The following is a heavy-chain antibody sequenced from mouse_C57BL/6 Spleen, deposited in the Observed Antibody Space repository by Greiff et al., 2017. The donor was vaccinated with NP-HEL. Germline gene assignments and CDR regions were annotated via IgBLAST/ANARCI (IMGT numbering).Heavy chain of an antibody. D-gene: IGHD1-1*01. V-gene: IGHV1-7*01. Sequence: QVQLQQSGAELAKPGASVKLSCKASGYTFTSYWMHWVKQRPGQGLEWIGYINPSSGYTKYNQKFKDKATLSADNSSSTAYMQLSSLTYEDSAVYYYARSGYYYGSSYFDDWGQGTTLTVSS. CDR2: INPSSGYT. CDR3: ARSGYYYGSSYFDD. CDR1: GYTFTSYW. J-gene: IGHJ2*01.